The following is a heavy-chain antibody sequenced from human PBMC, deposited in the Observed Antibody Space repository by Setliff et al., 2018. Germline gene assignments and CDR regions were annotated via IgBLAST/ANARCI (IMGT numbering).Heavy chain of an antibody. CDR1: GGSFSGYY. J-gene: IGHJ6*02. CDR3: ARDEGSSYFYGMDV. Sequence: SETLSLTCAVYGGSFSGYYWSWIRQPPGKGLEWIGEINHSGSTNYNPSLKSRVTISEDTSKNQFSLKLSSVTAADTAVYYCARDEGSSYFYGMDVWGQGTTVTVSS. V-gene: IGHV4-34*01. D-gene: IGHD6-13*01. CDR2: INHSGST.